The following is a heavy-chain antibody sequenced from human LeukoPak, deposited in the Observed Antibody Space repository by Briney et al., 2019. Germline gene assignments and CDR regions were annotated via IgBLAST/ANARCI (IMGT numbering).Heavy chain of an antibody. Sequence: GGSLRLSCAASGFTFSSYWMHWVRQAPGKGLVWVSRSNSDGSSTSYADSVKGRFTISRDNAKNTLYLQMNSLRAEDTAVYYCARDEYYYDSSGYRCFDYWGQGTLVTVSS. J-gene: IGHJ4*02. D-gene: IGHD3-22*01. V-gene: IGHV3-74*01. CDR2: SNSDGSST. CDR3: ARDEYYYDSSGYRCFDY. CDR1: GFTFSSYW.